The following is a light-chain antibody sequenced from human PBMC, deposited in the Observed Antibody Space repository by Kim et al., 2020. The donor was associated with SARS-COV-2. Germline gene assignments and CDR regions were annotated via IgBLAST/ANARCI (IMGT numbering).Light chain of an antibody. J-gene: IGLJ1*01. CDR1: NIGSKN. CDR3: HVWDDSSDHYV. CDR2: YDS. Sequence: SYELTQPPSVSVAPGKTAWITCGGNNIGSKNVHWYQQKPGQAPVLVISYDSDRPSGIPERFSGSNSGNTATLTISRVEAGDEADYYCHVWDDSSDHYVFGTGTKVTVL. V-gene: IGLV3-21*04.